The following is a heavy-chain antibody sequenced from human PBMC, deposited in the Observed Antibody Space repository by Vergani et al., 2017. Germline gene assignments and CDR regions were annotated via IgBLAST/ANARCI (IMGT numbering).Heavy chain of an antibody. V-gene: IGHV1-69*13. Sequence: QVQLVQSGAEVKKPGSSVKVSCKASGGTFSSYAISWVRQAPGQGLEWMGRIIPIFGTANYAQKFQGRVTITADESTSTAYMELSSLRSEDTAVYYCARDGGTDIVVVPAAIGPISADAFDIWGQGTMVTVSS. CDR1: GGTFSSYA. CDR2: IIPIFGTA. J-gene: IGHJ3*02. CDR3: ARDGGTDIVVVPAAIGPISADAFDI. D-gene: IGHD2-2*02.